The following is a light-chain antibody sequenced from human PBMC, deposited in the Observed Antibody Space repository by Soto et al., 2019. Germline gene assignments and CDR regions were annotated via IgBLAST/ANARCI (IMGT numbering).Light chain of an antibody. J-gene: IGKJ2*01. V-gene: IGKV1-39*01. CDR2: GVS. Sequence: DIQVTESPSSLSASLGDRVAITCRTSQNVAKFLNWYQQRPGKAPKLLILGVSSLQSGVPSRFSGSGSGTEFTLTISSLQPDDCVTYYCQQSYSGPPTFGQGTKVEIK. CDR1: QNVAKF. CDR3: QQSYSGPPT.